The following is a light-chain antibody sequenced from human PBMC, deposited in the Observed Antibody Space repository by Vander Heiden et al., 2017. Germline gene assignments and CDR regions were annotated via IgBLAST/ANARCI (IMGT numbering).Light chain of an antibody. CDR2: GAS. CDR1: QSVFGSF. Sequence: EIVLTQSPGTLSLSPGESATLSCRASQSVFGSFLGWYHQAPGQAPRLLIYGASSRATGIPDRFSGSGSGTDFTLTISRLEPEDFAVYYCQQYGSSLLTFGGGTKVEIK. J-gene: IGKJ4*01. CDR3: QQYGSSLLT. V-gene: IGKV3-20*01.